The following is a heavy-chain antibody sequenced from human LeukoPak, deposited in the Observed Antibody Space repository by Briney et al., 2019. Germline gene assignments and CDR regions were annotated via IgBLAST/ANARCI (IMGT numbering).Heavy chain of an antibody. V-gene: IGHV3-21*04. CDR2: ISSSSSYI. Sequence: GGSLRLSCAASGFTFSSYSMNWVRQAPGKGLEWVSSISSSSSYIYYADSVKGRFTISRDNSKNTLYLQMNSLRAEDTAVYYCAKGLLWFGESQLIDYWGQGTLVTVSS. J-gene: IGHJ4*02. CDR3: AKGLLWFGESQLIDY. D-gene: IGHD3-10*01. CDR1: GFTFSSYS.